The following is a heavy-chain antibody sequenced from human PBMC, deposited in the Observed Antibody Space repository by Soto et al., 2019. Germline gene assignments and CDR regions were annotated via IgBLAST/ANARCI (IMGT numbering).Heavy chain of an antibody. CDR1: GGSISSSSYY. V-gene: IGHV4-39*01. CDR2: IYYSGST. J-gene: IGHJ3*02. CDR3: ARHLIRLGESSAFDI. Sequence: QLQLQESGPGLVKPSETLSLTCTVSGGSISSSSYYWGWIRQPPGKGLEWIGSIYYSGSTYYNPSLKSRVTISVDTSKNQFSLKLSSVTAADTAVYYCARHLIRLGESSAFDIWGQGTMVTVSS. D-gene: IGHD3-16*01.